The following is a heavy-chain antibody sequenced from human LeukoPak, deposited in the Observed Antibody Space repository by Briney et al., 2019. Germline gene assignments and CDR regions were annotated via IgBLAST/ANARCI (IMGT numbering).Heavy chain of an antibody. V-gene: IGHV3-21*01. Sequence: TGGSLRLSCAASGFTFSSYAMHWVRQAPGKGLEWVSSISSSSSYIYYADSVKGRFTISRDNAKNSLYLQMNSLRAEDTAVYYCARDRYYYDSSGYFGATDYWGQGTLVTVSS. CDR1: GFTFSSYA. CDR3: ARDRYYYDSSGYFGATDY. CDR2: ISSSSSYI. J-gene: IGHJ4*02. D-gene: IGHD3-22*01.